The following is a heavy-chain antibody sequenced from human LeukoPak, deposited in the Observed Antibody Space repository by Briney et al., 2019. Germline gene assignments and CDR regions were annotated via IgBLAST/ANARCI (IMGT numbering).Heavy chain of an antibody. J-gene: IGHJ1*01. V-gene: IGHV1-18*01. Sequence: GASLKVSCKASGYTFTTYNLAWVRQAPGQKVKGRGGISVNNGGTHYAQSFQDRVTLTRDKSRNTAYLALSCVMCDDTALIYCSTAHQPRGYFLHWGQGALVTVSS. CDR2: ISVNNGGT. CDR1: GYTFTTYN. D-gene: IGHD2-2*01. CDR3: STAHQPRGYFLH.